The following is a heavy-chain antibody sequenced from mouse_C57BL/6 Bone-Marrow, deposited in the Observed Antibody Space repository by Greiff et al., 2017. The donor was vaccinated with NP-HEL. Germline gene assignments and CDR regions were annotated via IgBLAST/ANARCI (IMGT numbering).Heavy chain of an antibody. CDR2: IYPGNGDT. V-gene: IGHV1-5*01. J-gene: IGHJ2*01. CDR3: TRGSITTVVYGDY. CDR1: GYTFTSYC. D-gene: IGHD1-1*01. Sequence: EVQLQQSGTVLARPGASVKMSCTASGYTFTSYCMHWVNQRPGQGLVWIGAIYPGNGDTSYNPKFKGKAKLTAVTSASTAYKELSRLTNEDTAVYYCTRGSITTVVYGDYWGQGTTLTVSS.